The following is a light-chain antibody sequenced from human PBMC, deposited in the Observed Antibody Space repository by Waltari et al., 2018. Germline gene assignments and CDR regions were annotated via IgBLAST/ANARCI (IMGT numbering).Light chain of an antibody. CDR3: SSYTSSSTLA. Sequence: QSALTQPASVSGSPGQSITISCTGTSGDVGGYKYVSWYKQHPGKAPKLMIYDVSNRPSGVSVLFSGSNAGNTASLTISGLQAEDEADYYCSSYTSSSTLAFGGGTKLTVL. V-gene: IGLV2-14*03. CDR2: DVS. CDR1: SGDVGGYKY. J-gene: IGLJ2*01.